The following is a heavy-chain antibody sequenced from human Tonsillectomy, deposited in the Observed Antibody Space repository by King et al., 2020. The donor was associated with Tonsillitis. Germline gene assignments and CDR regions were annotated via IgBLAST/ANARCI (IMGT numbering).Heavy chain of an antibody. D-gene: IGHD3-16*02. CDR1: GGSISSYY. Sequence: VQLQESGPGLVKPSETLSLTCTVSGGSISSYYWNWIRQPPGKGLEWIGFIYYSGSTNYNPSLKSRVTISVDTSKNQFSLKLGSVTAADTAVYYCARVGYPYWYFDLWGRGTQVTVSS. CDR3: ARVGYPYWYFDL. J-gene: IGHJ2*01. V-gene: IGHV4-59*01. CDR2: IYYSGST.